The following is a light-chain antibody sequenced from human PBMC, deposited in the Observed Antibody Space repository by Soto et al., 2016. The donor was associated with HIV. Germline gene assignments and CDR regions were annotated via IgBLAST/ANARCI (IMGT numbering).Light chain of an antibody. CDR1: ELGDKF. J-gene: IGLJ2*01. Sequence: SYELMQPPSMSVSPGQTATITCSGNELGDKFTSWYQQQPGQSPLLVIYQDTKRPSGIPERFSGSNSGNTATLTISGTQAIDEADYYCQAWDSTTEVIFGGGTKLTVL. CDR3: QAWDSTTEVI. V-gene: IGLV3-1*01. CDR2: QDT.